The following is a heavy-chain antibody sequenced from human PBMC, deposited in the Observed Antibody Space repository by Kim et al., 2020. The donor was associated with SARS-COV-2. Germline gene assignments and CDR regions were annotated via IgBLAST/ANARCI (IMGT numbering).Heavy chain of an antibody. CDR2: IYESGTN. CDR3: ARSGVEDYFDY. J-gene: IGHJ4*02. CDR1: GGSINSGGYS. V-gene: IGHV4-30-2*01. D-gene: IGHD1-1*01. Sequence: SETLSLTCAVSGGSINSGGYSWSWIRQPPGKDLEWIGYIYESGTNYYNPSLKGRVTMSVDSSNNQLSLNLTSVTAEDTVVYYCARSGVEDYFDYWGQGVLVTVTS.